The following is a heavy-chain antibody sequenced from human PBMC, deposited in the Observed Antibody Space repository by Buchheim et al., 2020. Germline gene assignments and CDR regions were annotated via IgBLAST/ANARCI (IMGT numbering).Heavy chain of an antibody. Sequence: EVQLVESGGGLVKPGGSLRLSCAASELNVYSSYMSWVRQAPGKGLEWVSLLYSSGSTFYTDSVKGRFTISRDSSKNTLHLQMDNLRAEDTALYYCASFRFSEWYFDYWGQGIL. D-gene: IGHD3-3*01. CDR2: LYSSGST. CDR1: ELNVYSSY. CDR3: ASFRFSEWYFDY. V-gene: IGHV3-66*02. J-gene: IGHJ4*02.